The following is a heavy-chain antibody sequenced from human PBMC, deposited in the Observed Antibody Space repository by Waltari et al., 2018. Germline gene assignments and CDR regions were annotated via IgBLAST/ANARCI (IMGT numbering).Heavy chain of an antibody. CDR3: AKGRLNSIAVGFDN. Sequence: EEQLLESGGGLVQPGGSLRLSCVASGFSFSSYAMTWVRQAPGKGLEWVSGSRGSGANTYYADSVKGRFTISRDNSKNTLSLKMNSLRAEDTAIYYCAKGRLNSIAVGFDNWGQGMLVTVSS. CDR2: SRGSGANT. CDR1: GFSFSSYA. V-gene: IGHV3-23*01. J-gene: IGHJ4*02. D-gene: IGHD6-19*01.